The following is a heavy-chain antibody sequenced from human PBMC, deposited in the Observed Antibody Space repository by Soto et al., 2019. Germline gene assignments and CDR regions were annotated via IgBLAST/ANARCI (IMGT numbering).Heavy chain of an antibody. V-gene: IGHV3-23*01. D-gene: IGHD6-6*01. Sequence: GGSLILSCAASGFTFSSYAMSWVRQAPGKGLEWVSAISGSGGSTYYADSVKGRFTISRDNSKNTLYLQMNSLRAEDTAVYYCAKDRDSSSSPYYYYGMDVWGQGTTVTVSS. J-gene: IGHJ6*02. CDR2: ISGSGGST. CDR3: AKDRDSSSSPYYYYGMDV. CDR1: GFTFSSYA.